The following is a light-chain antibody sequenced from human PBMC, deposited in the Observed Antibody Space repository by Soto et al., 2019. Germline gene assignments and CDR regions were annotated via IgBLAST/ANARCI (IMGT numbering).Light chain of an antibody. V-gene: IGLV2-14*01. CDR1: SSDVGGYIY. Sequence: QSALTQPASVSGSPGQSITISCTGTSSDVGGYIYVSWHQQHPGTAPKLMIYDVSNRPSGVSNRFSGSKSGNTASLTISGLQAEDESYYYCSSFTSSNTLVFGGGTKLTVL. CDR2: DVS. J-gene: IGLJ2*01. CDR3: SSFTSSNTLV.